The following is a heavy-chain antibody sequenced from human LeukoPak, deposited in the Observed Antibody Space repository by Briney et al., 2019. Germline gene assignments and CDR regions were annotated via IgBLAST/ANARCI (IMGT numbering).Heavy chain of an antibody. J-gene: IGHJ5*02. V-gene: IGHV3-21*01. CDR3: ARGKTSQNIVTRKTYNWFDP. Sequence: PGGSLRLSCAASGFTFSSYNMNWVRQAPGKGLEWVSSISSTSNYICYADSVKGRFTISRDNAKNSLYLQMKSLRAEDTAVYYCARGKTSQNIVTRKTYNWFDPWGQGTPVTVSS. CDR2: ISSTSNYI. D-gene: IGHD2/OR15-2a*01. CDR1: GFTFSSYN.